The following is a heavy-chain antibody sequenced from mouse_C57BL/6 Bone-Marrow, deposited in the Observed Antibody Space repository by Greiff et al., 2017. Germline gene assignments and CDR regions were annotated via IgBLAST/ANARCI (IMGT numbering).Heavy chain of an antibody. D-gene: IGHD2-1*01. CDR2: IYPGDGDT. V-gene: IGHV1-82*01. J-gene: IGHJ3*01. CDR1: GYAFSSSW. CDR3: ARWPWYFPAY. Sequence: LQESGPELVKPGASVKISCKASGYAFSSSWMNWVQQRPGKGLEWIGRIYPGDGDTNYNGKFKGKATLAADKSSSTAYMQLSSLTSEDSAVYFCARWPWYFPAYWGQGTLVTVSA.